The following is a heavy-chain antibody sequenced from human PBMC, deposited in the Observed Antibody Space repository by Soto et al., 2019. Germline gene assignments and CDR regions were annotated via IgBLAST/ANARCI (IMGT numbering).Heavy chain of an antibody. V-gene: IGHV4-4*02. CDR3: AREIVTAGGNNYFHP. CDR2: VYQTDDT. Sequence: QVQLQESGPRLVKPSGSLSLTCGVSGGTVASSHWWSWVRQPPGGGLEWIGNVYQTDDTNFNPSLQSRVTISVDKSNNQFSLRMNSLRAADTAVYFCAREIVTAGGNNYFHPWGPGTMVTVSS. D-gene: IGHD2-21*02. J-gene: IGHJ5*02. CDR1: GGTVASSHW.